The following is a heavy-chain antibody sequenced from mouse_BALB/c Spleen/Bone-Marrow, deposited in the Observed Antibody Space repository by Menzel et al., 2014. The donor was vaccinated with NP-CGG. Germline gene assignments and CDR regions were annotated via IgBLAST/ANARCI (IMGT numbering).Heavy chain of an antibody. CDR2: MWAGGST. CDR3: ARSTMRIWAMDY. CDR1: GFSLTSYG. D-gene: IGHD2-4*01. V-gene: IGHV2-9*02. J-gene: IGHJ4*01. Sequence: QVQLQQSGPGLVAPSQSLSITCTVSGFSLTSYGVHWVRQPPGKGLEWLGVMWAGGSTNYNSALMSRLSISKGNSKSQVFLKMNSLQTDDTAMYYCARSTMRIWAMDYWGQGTSVTVSS.